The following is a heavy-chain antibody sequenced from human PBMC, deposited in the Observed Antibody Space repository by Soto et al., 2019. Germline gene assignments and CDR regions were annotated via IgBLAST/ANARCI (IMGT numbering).Heavy chain of an antibody. J-gene: IGHJ5*02. D-gene: IGHD2-2*01. Sequence: QVQLVESGGGVVQPGRSLRLSCAASGFTFSSYGMHWVRQAPGKGLEWVAVIWYDGSNKYYADSVKGRFTISRDNSKNTLYLQMNSLRAEDTAVYYCARDRGYCSSPSCYRAGWFEPWGQGTLVTVSS. V-gene: IGHV3-33*01. CDR3: ARDRGYCSSPSCYRAGWFEP. CDR1: GFTFSSYG. CDR2: IWYDGSNK.